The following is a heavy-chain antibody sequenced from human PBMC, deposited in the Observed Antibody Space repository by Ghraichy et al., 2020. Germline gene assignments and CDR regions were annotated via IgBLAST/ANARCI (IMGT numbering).Heavy chain of an antibody. D-gene: IGHD6-19*01. V-gene: IGHV3-73*01. CDR1: GFTFSGSA. J-gene: IGHJ4*02. CDR2: IRSKANSYAT. CDR3: TRHRYSSGWYEDDY. Sequence: GESLNISCAASGFTFSGSAMHWVRQASGKGLEWVGRIRSKANSYATAYAASVKGRFTISRDDSKNTAYLQMNSLKTEDTAVYYCTRHRYSSGWYEDDYWGQGTLVTVSS.